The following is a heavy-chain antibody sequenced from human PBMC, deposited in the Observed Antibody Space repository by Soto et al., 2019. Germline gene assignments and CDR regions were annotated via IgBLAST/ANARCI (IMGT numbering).Heavy chain of an antibody. V-gene: IGHV3-30-3*01. J-gene: IGHJ6*02. CDR3: AREGYAFWSGTPWETLGMDV. CDR1: GFTFSSYA. D-gene: IGHD3-3*01. Sequence: GGSLRLSCAASGFTFSSYAMHWVRQAPGKGLEWVAVISYDGSNKYYADSVKGRFTISRDNSKNTLYLQMNSLRAEDTAVYYCAREGYAFWSGTPWETLGMDVWGQGTTVTVYS. CDR2: ISYDGSNK.